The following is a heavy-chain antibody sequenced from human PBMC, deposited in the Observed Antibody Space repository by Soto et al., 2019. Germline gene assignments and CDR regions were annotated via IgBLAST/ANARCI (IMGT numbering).Heavy chain of an antibody. V-gene: IGHV4-34*01. CDR1: GGSFSGYY. Sequence: SETLSLTCAVYGGSFSGYYWSWIRQPPGKGLEWIGKINHSGSTNYNPSLKSRVTISVDTSKNQFSLKLSSVTAADTAVYYCARVITFGGVIAPYWGQGTLVTVSS. J-gene: IGHJ4*02. CDR3: ARVITFGGVIAPY. D-gene: IGHD3-16*02. CDR2: INHSGST.